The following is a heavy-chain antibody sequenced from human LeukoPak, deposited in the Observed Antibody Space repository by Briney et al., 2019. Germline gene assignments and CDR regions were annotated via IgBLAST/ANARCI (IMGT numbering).Heavy chain of an antibody. CDR2: IYYSGST. V-gene: IGHV4-39*01. CDR3: ARAQITFGGVIVSRPTYFDY. Sequence: SETLSLTCTVSGGSISSSSYYWGWIRQPPGKGLEWIGSIYYSGSTYYNPSLKSRVTISVDTSKNQFSLKLSSVTAADTAVYYCARAQITFGGVIVSRPTYFDYWGQGTLVTVSS. CDR1: GGSISSSSYY. J-gene: IGHJ4*02. D-gene: IGHD3-16*02.